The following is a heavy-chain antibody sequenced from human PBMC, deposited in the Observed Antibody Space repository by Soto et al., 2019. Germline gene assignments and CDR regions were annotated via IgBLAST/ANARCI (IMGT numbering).Heavy chain of an antibody. Sequence: EVQLVESGGGLVKPGGSLRLSCAASGFTFSSYSMNWVRQAPGKGLEWVGRIKSKTDGGTTDYAAPVKGRFTISRDDSKNTLYLQMNSLKTEDTAVYYCTTGHYDILTGYLDDAFDIWGQGTMVTVSS. D-gene: IGHD3-9*01. CDR1: GFTFSSYS. V-gene: IGHV3-15*01. CDR2: IKSKTDGGTT. CDR3: TTGHYDILTGYLDDAFDI. J-gene: IGHJ3*02.